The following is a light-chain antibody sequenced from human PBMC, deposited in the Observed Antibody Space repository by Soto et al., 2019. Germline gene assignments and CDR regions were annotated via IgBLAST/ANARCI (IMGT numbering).Light chain of an antibody. Sequence: EIVLTQSPATLSLSPGERATLSCRASQSVSSYLAWYQQKPGQAPRLLIYDASNRATGIPARFSGSGSVTDFTLTISSLEPEDFAVYYCQQRSNWPQGITFGQGTRLEIK. J-gene: IGKJ5*01. CDR2: DAS. CDR3: QQRSNWPQGIT. V-gene: IGKV3-11*01. CDR1: QSVSSY.